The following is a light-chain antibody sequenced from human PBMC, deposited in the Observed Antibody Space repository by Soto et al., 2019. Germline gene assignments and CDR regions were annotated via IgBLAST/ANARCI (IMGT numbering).Light chain of an antibody. V-gene: IGLV2-23*02. J-gene: IGLJ1*01. CDR2: EVN. Sequence: QSVLTQPASVSGSPGQSITISCTGTSSNVGSYKLVSWYQQHPGKAPKLMIFEVNKRPSGVSNRFSGSKSDNTASLTISGLKVEDEADYYCCSSGGSPTYVFGTGTKGTVL. CDR3: CSSGGSPTYV. CDR1: SSNVGSYKL.